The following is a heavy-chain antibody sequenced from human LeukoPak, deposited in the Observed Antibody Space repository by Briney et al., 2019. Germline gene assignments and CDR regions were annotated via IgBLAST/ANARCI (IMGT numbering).Heavy chain of an antibody. V-gene: IGHV1-18*01. CDR3: ARGRVSFWSGYYDLRVFDP. CDR1: GGTFSSYA. D-gene: IGHD3-3*01. CDR2: ISAYNGNT. Sequence: GASVKVSCKASGGTFSSYAISWVRQAPGQGLEWMGWISAYNGNTNYAQKLQGRVTMTTDTSTSTAYMELRSLRSDDTAVYYCARGRVSFWSGYYDLRVFDPWGQGTLVTVSS. J-gene: IGHJ5*02.